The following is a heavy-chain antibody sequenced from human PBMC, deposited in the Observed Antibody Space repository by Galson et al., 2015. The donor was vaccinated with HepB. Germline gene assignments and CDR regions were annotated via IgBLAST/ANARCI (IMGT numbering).Heavy chain of an antibody. J-gene: IGHJ4*02. CDR1: GGSFSGYY. V-gene: IGHV4-34*01. CDR2: INHSGST. CDR3: ARRTIPFDC. Sequence: ETLSLTCGVYGGSFSGYYWSWIRQSPGKGLEWIGEINHSGSTNYNPSLKSRVTISVETSQNQFSLKLNSMTAADTAVYYCARRTIPFDCWGQGTLVTVSS. D-gene: IGHD4/OR15-4a*01.